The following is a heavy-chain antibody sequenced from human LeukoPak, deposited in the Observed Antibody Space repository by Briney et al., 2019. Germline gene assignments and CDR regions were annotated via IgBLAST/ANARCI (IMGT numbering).Heavy chain of an antibody. J-gene: IGHJ3*02. CDR2: IYYSGST. D-gene: IGHD3-22*01. Sequence: SETLSLTCTVSGGSISSYYWSWIRQPPGEGLEWIGYIYYSGSTNYNPSLKSRVTISVDTSKNQFSLKLSSVTAADTAVYYCARSWVVITSDAFDIWGQGTMVTVSS. V-gene: IGHV4-59*08. CDR1: GGSISSYY. CDR3: ARSWVVITSDAFDI.